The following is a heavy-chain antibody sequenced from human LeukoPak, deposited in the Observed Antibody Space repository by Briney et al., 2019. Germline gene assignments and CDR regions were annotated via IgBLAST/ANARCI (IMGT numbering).Heavy chain of an antibody. Sequence: GGSLRLSCAASGFTFSTYAMNWIRQAPGKGLEWVSYTSPTGSDTYYAQSVKGRFTVSRDNAKNSLSLHMNSLRAEDTAIYYCTSGSSSVGYWGQGTLVTVSS. D-gene: IGHD6-6*01. CDR2: TSPTGSDT. J-gene: IGHJ4*02. V-gene: IGHV3-11*01. CDR3: TSGSSSVGY. CDR1: GFTFSTYA.